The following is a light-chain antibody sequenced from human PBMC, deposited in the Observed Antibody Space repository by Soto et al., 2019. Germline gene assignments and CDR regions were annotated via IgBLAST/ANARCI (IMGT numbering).Light chain of an antibody. CDR2: AAS. CDR1: QSTSSY. J-gene: IGKJ3*01. Sequence: DLQMTQSPSSLSASVGDRVTITCRASQSTSSYLNWYQQKPGKAPKLLIYAASSLQSGVPSRFSGRRSGTDFTHTISSLRPEEFATYYCQQSYSTPLFGPGTKVDIK. CDR3: QQSYSTPL. V-gene: IGKV1-39*01.